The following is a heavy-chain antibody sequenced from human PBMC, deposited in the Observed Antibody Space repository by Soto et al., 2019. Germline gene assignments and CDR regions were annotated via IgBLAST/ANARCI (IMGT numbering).Heavy chain of an antibody. J-gene: IGHJ6*02. CDR3: ARHGGGSAYYDFWSGYYTADGMDV. CDR1: ISSSSYF. CDR2: IYYSGST. V-gene: IGHV4-39*01. Sequence: ISSSSYFWGWIRQPPGKGLEWIGSIYYSGSTYYNPSLKSRVTISVDTSKNQFSLKLSSVTAADTAVYYCARHGGGSAYYDFWSGYYTADGMDVWGQGTTVTVSS. D-gene: IGHD3-3*01.